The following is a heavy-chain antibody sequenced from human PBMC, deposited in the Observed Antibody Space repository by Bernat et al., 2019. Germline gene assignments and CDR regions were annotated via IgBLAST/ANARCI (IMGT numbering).Heavy chain of an antibody. Sequence: EVQLVESGGGLVQPGGSLRLSCAASGFTFSSYWMHCVRQAPGKWLVWVSRINSDGSSTSYADSVKGRFTISRDNAKNTLYLQMNSLRAEDTAVYYCAREEPYYYDSSGCIDYWGQGTLVTVAS. CDR2: INSDGSST. J-gene: IGHJ4*02. CDR3: AREEPYYYDSSGCIDY. CDR1: GFTFSSYW. V-gene: IGHV3-74*01. D-gene: IGHD3-22*01.